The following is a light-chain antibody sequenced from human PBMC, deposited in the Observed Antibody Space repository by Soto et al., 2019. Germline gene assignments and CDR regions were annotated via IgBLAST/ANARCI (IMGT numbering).Light chain of an antibody. CDR3: QQYNKWPPWT. CDR2: GAS. V-gene: IGKV3-15*01. Sequence: EIVMTQSPATLSVSPGERATLSCRASQSVSSNLAWYQQKRGQAPRLLIYGASTRATGIPARFSGSGSGTEFTLTISSLQSEDFAVYCCQQYNKWPPWTFGQGTKVEIK. J-gene: IGKJ1*01. CDR1: QSVSSN.